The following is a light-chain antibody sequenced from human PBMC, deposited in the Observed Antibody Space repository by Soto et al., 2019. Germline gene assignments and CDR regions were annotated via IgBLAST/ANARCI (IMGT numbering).Light chain of an antibody. CDR2: DNY. Sequence: QSVLTQPPSVSAAPGQKVIISCSGNSSNIGKNCVFWYQQFPGTAPKLLIYDNYKRPSGIPDRFSVSKSGASATLAITGLHTGDEADYYCGAWDTSLRAVVFGGGTKLTVL. J-gene: IGLJ2*01. V-gene: IGLV1-51*01. CDR1: SSNIGKNC. CDR3: GAWDTSLRAVV.